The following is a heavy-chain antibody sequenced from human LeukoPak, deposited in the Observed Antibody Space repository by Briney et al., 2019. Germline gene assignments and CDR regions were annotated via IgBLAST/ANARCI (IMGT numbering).Heavy chain of an antibody. CDR1: GFTFSSYA. J-gene: IGHJ4*02. Sequence: GRSLRLSCAASGFTFSSYAMHWVRQAPGKGLEWVALISYDGRNKYYADSVKGRFTISRDNSKNTLYLQMNSLRAEDTAVYYCARGGGDYCSGGSCPTYYFDYWGQGTLVTVSS. CDR2: ISYDGRNK. V-gene: IGHV3-30*04. D-gene: IGHD2-15*01. CDR3: ARGGGDYCSGGSCPTYYFDY.